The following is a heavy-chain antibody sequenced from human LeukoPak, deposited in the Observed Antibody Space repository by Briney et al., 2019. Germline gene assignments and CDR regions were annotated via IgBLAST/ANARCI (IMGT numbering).Heavy chain of an antibody. CDR2: IYPGDSDT. Sequence: GAPLDTSWKRPGSPFTTYWSGGARQLHGKGLEWVGIIYPGDSDTSYSPSCQGQFTISADKSICTAYLQWSSLKASDTSMYYCARLDLAAGDHGYWGQGTLVTVSS. CDR3: ARLDLAAGDHGY. V-gene: IGHV5-51*01. CDR1: GSPFTTYW. D-gene: IGHD2-21*02. J-gene: IGHJ4*02.